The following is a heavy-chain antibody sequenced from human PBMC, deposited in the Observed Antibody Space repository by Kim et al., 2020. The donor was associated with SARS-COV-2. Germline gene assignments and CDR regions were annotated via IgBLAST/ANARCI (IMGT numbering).Heavy chain of an antibody. CDR3: AIRGYYGDYVDY. Sequence: SETLSLTCAVYGGSFSGYYWSWIRQPPGKGLEWIGEINHSGSTNYNPSLKSRVTISVDTSKNQFSLKLSSVTAADTAVYYCAIRGYYGDYVDYWGQGTLVTVSS. J-gene: IGHJ4*02. V-gene: IGHV4-34*01. CDR2: INHSGST. CDR1: GGSFSGYY. D-gene: IGHD3-3*01.